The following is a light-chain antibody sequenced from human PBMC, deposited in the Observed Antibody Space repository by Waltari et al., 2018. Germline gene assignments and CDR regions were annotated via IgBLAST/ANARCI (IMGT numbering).Light chain of an antibody. CDR2: ASS. CDR3: QQFYSYPET. Sequence: AIQLTQSQSSLSASVGDRVTITCRASQGIRSDLAWYQQKPGKAPKLLMYASSTLESGVPPRFSGSGFGTDFTLTISSLQPEDFATYHCQQFYSYPETFGQGTKLEIK. CDR1: QGIRSD. J-gene: IGKJ2*01. V-gene: IGKV1-13*02.